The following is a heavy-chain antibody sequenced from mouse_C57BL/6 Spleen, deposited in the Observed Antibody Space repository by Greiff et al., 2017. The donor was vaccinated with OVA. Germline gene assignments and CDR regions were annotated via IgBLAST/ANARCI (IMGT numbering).Heavy chain of an antibody. CDR3: ARITTA. V-gene: IGHV1-82*01. CDR1: GYAFSSSW. CDR2: IYPGDGDT. J-gene: IGHJ2*01. D-gene: IGHD1-2*01. Sequence: VQLQESGPELVKPGASVKISCKASGYAFSSSWMNWVKQRPGKGLEWIGRIYPGDGDTNYNGKFKGKATLTADKSSSTAYMQLSSLTSEDSAVYFCARITTAWGQGTTLTVSS.